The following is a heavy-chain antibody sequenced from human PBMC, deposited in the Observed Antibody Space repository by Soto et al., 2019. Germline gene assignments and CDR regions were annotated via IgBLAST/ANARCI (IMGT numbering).Heavy chain of an antibody. D-gene: IGHD4-17*01. Sequence: GGSLRLSCAASGFTFSSYAMSWVRQAPGKGLEWVSAISGSGGSTYYADSVKGRFTISRDNSKNTLYLQMNSLRAEDTAVYYCAKDAYGDYGSALDFDYWGQGTLVTVSS. V-gene: IGHV3-23*01. CDR1: GFTFSSYA. CDR3: AKDAYGDYGSALDFDY. J-gene: IGHJ4*02. CDR2: ISGSGGST.